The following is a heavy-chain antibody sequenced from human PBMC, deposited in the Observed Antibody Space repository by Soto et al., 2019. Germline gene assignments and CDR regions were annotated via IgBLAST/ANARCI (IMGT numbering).Heavy chain of an antibody. J-gene: IGHJ4*02. D-gene: IGHD2-2*01. CDR1: GYTFTSYY. V-gene: IGHV1-46*03. Sequence: ASVKVSCTASGYTFTSYYMHWVRQAPGQGLEWMGLINPSGGSTSYAQKFQGRVSMTRDTSTSTVYMELSSLRSEDTAVYFCARDLVVPAAMLRHLDYWGQGTLVTVSS. CDR2: INPSGGST. CDR3: ARDLVVPAAMLRHLDY.